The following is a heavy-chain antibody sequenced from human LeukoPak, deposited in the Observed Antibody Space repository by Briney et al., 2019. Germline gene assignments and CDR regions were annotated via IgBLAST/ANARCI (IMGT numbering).Heavy chain of an antibody. D-gene: IGHD4-23*01. Sequence: SSETLSLTCTVSGGSISIYYWSWIRQPPGKGLEWIGYIYYSGSTNYNPSLKSRVTISVDTSKNQFSLKLSSVTAADTAVYYCARDYGGNSYGMDVWGQGTTVTVSS. CDR2: IYYSGST. J-gene: IGHJ6*02. CDR3: ARDYGGNSYGMDV. V-gene: IGHV4-59*01. CDR1: GGSISIYY.